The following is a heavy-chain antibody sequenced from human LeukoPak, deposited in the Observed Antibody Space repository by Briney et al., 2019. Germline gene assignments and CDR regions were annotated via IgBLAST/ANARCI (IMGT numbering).Heavy chain of an antibody. J-gene: IGHJ5*02. D-gene: IGHD2-2*01. CDR2: IIPILGIA. Sequence: ASVKVSCKASGGTFSSYTISWVRQAPGQGLEWMGRIIPILGIANYAQKFQGRVTITADKSTSTAYMELSSLRSEDTAVYYCAREIYCSSTSCYGFWFDPWGQGILVTVSS. V-gene: IGHV1-69*02. CDR3: AREIYCSSTSCYGFWFDP. CDR1: GGTFSSYT.